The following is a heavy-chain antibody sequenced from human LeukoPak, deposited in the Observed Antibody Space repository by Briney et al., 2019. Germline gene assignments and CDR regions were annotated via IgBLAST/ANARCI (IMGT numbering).Heavy chain of an antibody. CDR1: GGSISSHY. D-gene: IGHD3-22*01. CDR2: VYYSGST. Sequence: PSETLSLTCTVSGGSISSHYWSWIRQPPGKGLEWIGYVYYSGSTNYNPSLKSRVTISVDTSKNQFSLKVSSVTAADTAVYYCARLYDSSGYTNWLDPWGQGTLVTVSS. J-gene: IGHJ5*02. CDR3: ARLYDSSGYTNWLDP. V-gene: IGHV4-59*11.